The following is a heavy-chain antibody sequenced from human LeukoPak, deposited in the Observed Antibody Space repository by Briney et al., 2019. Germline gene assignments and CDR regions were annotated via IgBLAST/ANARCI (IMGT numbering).Heavy chain of an antibody. J-gene: IGHJ4*02. V-gene: IGHV3-48*03. CDR3: AGDGYSYEYDFDY. CDR2: ISSSGGAR. CDR1: GFTFSSYE. D-gene: IGHD5-18*01. Sequence: GGSLRLSCAASGFTFSSYEMNWVRQAPGMGLEWVSYISSSGGARYYSDSVKGRFTISRDNAENSLYLQMNSLRAVDTAVYYCAGDGYSYEYDFDYWGQGTLVTVSS.